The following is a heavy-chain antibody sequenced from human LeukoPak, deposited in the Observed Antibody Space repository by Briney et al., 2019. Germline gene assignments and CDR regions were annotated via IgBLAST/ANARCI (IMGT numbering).Heavy chain of an antibody. CDR1: GFTFSSYS. CDR2: ISSSSSYI. Sequence: PGGSLRLSCAASGFTFSSYSMYWVRQAPGKGLEWVSSISSSSSYIYYADSVKGRFTISRDNAKNSLYLQMNSLRAEDTAVYYCARDKSYVWNYAAAFDIWGQGTMVTVSS. V-gene: IGHV3-21*01. CDR3: ARDKSYVWNYAAAFDI. D-gene: IGHD1-7*01. J-gene: IGHJ3*02.